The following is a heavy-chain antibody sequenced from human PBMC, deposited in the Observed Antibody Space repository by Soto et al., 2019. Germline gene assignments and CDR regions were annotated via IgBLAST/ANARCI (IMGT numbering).Heavy chain of an antibody. CDR2: IKQDGSEK. CDR3: AREKKVKLYGSGSYKERRHYYGMDV. Sequence: GGSLRLSCAASGFTFSSYWMSWVRQAPGKGLEWVANIKQDGSEKYYVDSVKGRFTISRDNAKNSLYLQMNSLRAEDTAVYYCAREKKVKLYGSGSYKERRHYYGMDVWGQGTTVTVSS. V-gene: IGHV3-7*05. CDR1: GFTFSSYW. J-gene: IGHJ6*02. D-gene: IGHD3-10*01.